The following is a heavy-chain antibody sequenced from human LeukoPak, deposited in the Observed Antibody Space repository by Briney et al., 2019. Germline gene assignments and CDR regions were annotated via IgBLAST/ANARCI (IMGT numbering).Heavy chain of an antibody. CDR2: IMPILGIA. CDR1: GGTFSSYA. J-gene: IGHJ4*02. D-gene: IGHD1-26*01. V-gene: IGHV1-69*04. CDR3: ARVIVGATGYYFDY. Sequence: SVKVSCKASGGTFSSYAISWVRQAPGQGLEWMGRIMPILGIANYAQKFQGRVTITADKSTSTAYMELSSMRSEDTAVYYCARVIVGATGYYFDYWGQGTLVTVSS.